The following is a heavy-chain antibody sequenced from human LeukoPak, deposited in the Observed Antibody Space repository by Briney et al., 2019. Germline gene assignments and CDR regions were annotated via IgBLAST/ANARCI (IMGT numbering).Heavy chain of an antibody. CDR2: INPNSGGT. D-gene: IGHD5-18*01. Sequence: ASVKVSCKASGYTFTDYYLYWVRQAPGQGLEWMGWINPNSGGTNYAQKFQGRVTMTRDTSISTAYMELSRLRSDVTAVYYCARDGTSVMVDFDYWGQGTLVTVSS. CDR1: GYTFTDYY. V-gene: IGHV1-2*02. J-gene: IGHJ4*02. CDR3: ARDGTSVMVDFDY.